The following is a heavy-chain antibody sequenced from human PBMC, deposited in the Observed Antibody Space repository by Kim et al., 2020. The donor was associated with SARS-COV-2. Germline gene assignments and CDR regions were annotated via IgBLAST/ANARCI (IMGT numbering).Heavy chain of an antibody. CDR3: AVIVVVVAATHGMDV. CDR1: GYSISSGYY. V-gene: IGHV4-38-2*02. Sequence: SETLSLTCTVSGYSISSGYYWGWIRQPPGKGLEWIGSIYHSGSTYYNPSLKSRVTISVDTSKNQFSLKLSSVTAADTAVYYCAVIVVVVAATHGMDVWGQGTTVTVSS. D-gene: IGHD2-15*01. J-gene: IGHJ6*02. CDR2: IYHSGST.